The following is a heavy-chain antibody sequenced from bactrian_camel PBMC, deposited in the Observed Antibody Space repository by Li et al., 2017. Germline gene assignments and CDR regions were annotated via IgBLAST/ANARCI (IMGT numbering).Heavy chain of an antibody. CDR2: IDSDGST. D-gene: IGHD1*01. CDR1: NHRGNC. J-gene: IGHJ4*01. V-gene: IGHV3S53*01. Sequence: HVQLVESGGGSVQAGGSLRLSCLYNHRGNCMGWFRQAPGKEREGVAAIDSDGSTSYADSVKGRFTISKANANTLYLQMDNLKPEDTAMYYCAAASGGFCFMFINGRQRVSDLRGYWGQGTQVTVS. CDR3: AAASGGFCFMFINGRQRVSDLRGY.